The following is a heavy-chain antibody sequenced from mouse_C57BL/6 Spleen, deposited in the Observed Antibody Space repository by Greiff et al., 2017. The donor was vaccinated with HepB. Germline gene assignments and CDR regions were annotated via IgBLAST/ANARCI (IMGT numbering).Heavy chain of an antibody. V-gene: IGHV5-9-1*02. J-gene: IGHJ4*01. CDR2: ISSGGDYI. CDR3: TRDNYYGSSSYYAMDY. D-gene: IGHD1-1*01. CDR1: GFTFSSYA. Sequence: EVKVEESGEGLVKPGGSLKLSCAASGFTFSSYAMSWVRQTPEKRLEWVAYISSGGDYIYYADTVKGRFTISRDNARNTLYLQMSSLKSEDTAMYYCTRDNYYGSSSYYAMDYWGQGTSVTVSS.